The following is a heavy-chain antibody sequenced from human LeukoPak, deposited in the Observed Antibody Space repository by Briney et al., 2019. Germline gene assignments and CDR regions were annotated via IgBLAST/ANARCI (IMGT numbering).Heavy chain of an antibody. CDR3: ARGQPGHIVVVTAIPDY. Sequence: GGSLRLSCAASGFTFSSYSMNWVRQAPGKGLEWVSSISSSSSYIYYADSVKGRFTISRDNAKNSLYLQMNSLRAEDTAVYYCARGQPGHIVVVTAIPDYWGQGTLVTVSS. J-gene: IGHJ4*02. D-gene: IGHD2-21*02. CDR2: ISSSSSYI. CDR1: GFTFSSYS. V-gene: IGHV3-21*01.